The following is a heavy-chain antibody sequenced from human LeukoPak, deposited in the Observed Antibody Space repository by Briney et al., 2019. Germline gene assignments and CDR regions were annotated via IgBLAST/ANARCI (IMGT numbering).Heavy chain of an antibody. CDR1: GFTFSSYG. CDR2: IRYDGSNK. J-gene: IGHJ4*02. D-gene: IGHD5-18*01. Sequence: GGSLRLSCAASGFTFSSYGMHWVRQAPGKGLEWVAFIRYDGSNKYYADSVKGRFTISRDNSKDTLYLQMNSLRAEDTAVYYCAKDKYSPFDYWGQGTLVTVSS. V-gene: IGHV3-30*02. CDR3: AKDKYSPFDY.